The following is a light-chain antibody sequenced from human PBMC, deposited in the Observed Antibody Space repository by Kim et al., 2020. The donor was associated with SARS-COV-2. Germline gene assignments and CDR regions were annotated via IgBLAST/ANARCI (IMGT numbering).Light chain of an antibody. Sequence: DIQMTQSPSSLSASVGDRVTITCRASQSISSYLNWYQQKPGKAPKLLIYAASSLQIGVPSRFSGSGSGTDFTLTISSMQPEDFATYYYQQSYSTPRITFGRGTRLEIK. CDR3: QQSYSTPRIT. J-gene: IGKJ5*01. CDR1: QSISSY. V-gene: IGKV1-39*01. CDR2: AAS.